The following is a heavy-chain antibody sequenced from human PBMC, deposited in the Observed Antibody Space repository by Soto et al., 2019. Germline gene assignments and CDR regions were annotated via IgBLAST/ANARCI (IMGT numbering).Heavy chain of an antibody. Sequence: GGSLRLSCAASGFTFSSYEMNWVRQAPGKGLEWVSYISSSGSTIYYADSVKGRFTISRDNAKNSLYLQMNSLRAEDTAVYYCASQVYAIAEYWGQGSLVNFSS. CDR2: ISSSGSTI. D-gene: IGHD2-8*01. J-gene: IGHJ4*02. CDR3: ASQVYAIAEY. V-gene: IGHV3-48*03. CDR1: GFTFSSYE.